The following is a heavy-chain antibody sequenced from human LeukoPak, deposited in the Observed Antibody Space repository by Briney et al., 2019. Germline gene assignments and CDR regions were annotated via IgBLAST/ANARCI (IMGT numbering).Heavy chain of an antibody. V-gene: IGHV4-61*02. Sequence: SETLSLTCAVSGGSISSGSYYWSWIRQPAGKGLEWIGRIYTSGSTNYNPSLKSRVTISVDTSKNQFSLKLSSVTAADTAVYYCARVENYYDSSGYEYYFDYWGQGTLVTVSS. J-gene: IGHJ4*02. CDR2: IYTSGST. CDR1: GGSISSGSYY. CDR3: ARVENYYDSSGYEYYFDY. D-gene: IGHD3-22*01.